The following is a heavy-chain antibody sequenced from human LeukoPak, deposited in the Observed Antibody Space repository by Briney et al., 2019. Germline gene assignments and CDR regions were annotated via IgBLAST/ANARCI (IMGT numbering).Heavy chain of an antibody. Sequence: PSETLSLTCTVSGYSISNGYYWGWIRPPPGKGLEWIGSIYHSGSTYYNSSLKSRVTISVDTSKNQFSLKLNSVTAADTAVYFCARVHSGTYYSYDWGQGTLVTVSS. V-gene: IGHV4-38-2*02. J-gene: IGHJ4*02. CDR2: IYHSGST. D-gene: IGHD1-26*01. CDR3: ARVHSGTYYSYD. CDR1: GYSISNGYY.